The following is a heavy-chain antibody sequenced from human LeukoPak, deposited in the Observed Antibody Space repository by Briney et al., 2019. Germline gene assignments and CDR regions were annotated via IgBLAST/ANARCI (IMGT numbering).Heavy chain of an antibody. CDR3: ARVPLGYCSGGSCYSGFNYFDY. CDR1: GGSMSSSSYY. V-gene: IGHV4-39*07. J-gene: IGHJ4*02. Sequence: SETLSLTCTVSGGSMSSSSYYWGWIRQPPGKGLEWIGSMYYSGSTYYNPSLKSRVTISVDTSKNQFSLKLSSVTAADTAVYYCARVPLGYCSGGSCYSGFNYFDYWGQGTLVTVSS. CDR2: MYYSGST. D-gene: IGHD2-15*01.